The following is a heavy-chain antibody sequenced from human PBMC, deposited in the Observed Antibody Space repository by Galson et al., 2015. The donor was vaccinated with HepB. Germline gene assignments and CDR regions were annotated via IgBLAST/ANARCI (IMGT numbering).Heavy chain of an antibody. CDR1: GFTFSNAW. CDR2: IKSKTDGGTT. Sequence: SLRLSCAASGFTFSNAWMSWVRQAPGKGLEWVGRIKSKTDGGTTDYAAPVKGRFTISRDDSKNTLYLQMNSLKTEDTAVYYCTTDPPLPEVAVAGEGFDYWGQGTLVTVSS. D-gene: IGHD6-19*01. CDR3: TTDPPLPEVAVAGEGFDY. J-gene: IGHJ4*02. V-gene: IGHV3-15*01.